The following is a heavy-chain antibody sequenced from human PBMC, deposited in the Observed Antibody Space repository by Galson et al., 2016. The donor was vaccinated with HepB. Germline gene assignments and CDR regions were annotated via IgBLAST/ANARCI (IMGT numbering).Heavy chain of an antibody. V-gene: IGHV3-53*01. J-gene: IGHJ4*02. CDR3: STLNPASPYFDY. CDR1: GFTVGDNY. Sequence: SLRLSCAASGFTVGDNYMSWFRRAPGKGLEWVSLIYSGGNTRYADSVKGRFTISRDNSKNTVYLQMNSLRAEDTAVYYCSTLNPASPYFDYWGQGTLVTVSS. CDR2: IYSGGNT.